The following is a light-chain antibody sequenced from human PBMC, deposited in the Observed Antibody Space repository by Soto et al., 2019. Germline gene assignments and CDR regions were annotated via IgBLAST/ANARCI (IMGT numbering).Light chain of an antibody. CDR1: SSDVGNYNA. V-gene: IGLV2-23*02. Sequence: QSVLTQPASVSGSPGQSITISCTGTSSDVGNYNAVSWYQQHPGKAPKLMIYEDSKRPSGVSNRFYGSKSGNTASLTVSGLQAEDEADSYCCSYAGSTTFAVFGGGTKLTVL. CDR3: CSYAGSTTFAV. J-gene: IGLJ3*02. CDR2: EDS.